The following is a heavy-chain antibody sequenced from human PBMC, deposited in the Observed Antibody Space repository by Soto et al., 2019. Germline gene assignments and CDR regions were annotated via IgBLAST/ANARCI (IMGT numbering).Heavy chain of an antibody. CDR2: ISYDGSNK. Sequence: QVQLVESGGGVVQPGRSLRLSCAASGFTFSSYAMHWVRQAPGKGLEWVAVISYDGSNKYYADSVKGRFTISRDNSKNTLYLQMNSLRAEDTAVYYCARELLLAAAGTAFDYWGQGTLVTVSS. J-gene: IGHJ4*02. V-gene: IGHV3-30-3*01. CDR3: ARELLLAAAGTAFDY. CDR1: GFTFSSYA. D-gene: IGHD6-13*01.